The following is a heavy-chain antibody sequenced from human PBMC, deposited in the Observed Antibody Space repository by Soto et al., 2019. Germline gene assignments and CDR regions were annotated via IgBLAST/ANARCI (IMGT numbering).Heavy chain of an antibody. J-gene: IGHJ6*02. V-gene: IGHV4-30-2*01. CDR2: IYHSGST. D-gene: IGHD3-10*01. CDR3: ARQGFGAINGRVDV. Sequence: SETLSLTCAVSGGSISSGGYSWSWIRQPPGKGLEWIGYIYHSGSTYYNPSLKSRVTISVDRSKNQFSLKLSSVTAADTALYYCARQGFGAINGRVDVWGQGTTVTVSS. CDR1: GGSISSGGYS.